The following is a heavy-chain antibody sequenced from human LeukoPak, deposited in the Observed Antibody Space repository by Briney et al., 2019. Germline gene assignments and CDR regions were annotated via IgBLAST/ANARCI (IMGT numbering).Heavy chain of an antibody. CDR3: ARGLGY. J-gene: IGHJ4*02. Sequence: SETLSLTCTVSGGSISSYYWSWIRQPPGKGLEWIGSIYYSGSTYYNPSLKSRVTISVDTSKNQFSLKLSSVTAADTAVYYCARGLGYWGQGTLVTVSS. CDR2: IYYSGST. D-gene: IGHD3-10*01. CDR1: GGSISSYY. V-gene: IGHV4-59*05.